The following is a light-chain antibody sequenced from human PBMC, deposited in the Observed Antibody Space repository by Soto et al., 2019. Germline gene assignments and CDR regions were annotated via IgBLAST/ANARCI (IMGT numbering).Light chain of an antibody. CDR2: EVS. Sequence: QSALTQPPSVSGSPGQSVTISCTGPSSDVGSYNRVSWYQQPPGTAPKLMIYEVSNRPSGVPDRFSGSKSGNTASLTISGLQAEDEADYYCSSYTSSSIFVVFGGGTKLTVL. J-gene: IGLJ2*01. CDR3: SSYTSSSIFVV. CDR1: SSDVGSYNR. V-gene: IGLV2-18*02.